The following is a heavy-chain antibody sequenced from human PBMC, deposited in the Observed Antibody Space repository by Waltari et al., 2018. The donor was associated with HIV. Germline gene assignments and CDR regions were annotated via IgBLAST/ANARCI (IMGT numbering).Heavy chain of an antibody. V-gene: IGHV1-3*01. CDR1: GYIFTKYG. Sequence: QVQLVQSGAEVKKPGASVKVSCKASGYIFTKYGIHWVRQAPGKRLEWMGWINPANGNTKYSQKLQGRVTISRDTSANIAYMEVSSLRSEDTAVVFCARDPPYYLDSVSYHDTFDIWGRGTLITVSS. J-gene: IGHJ3*02. CDR2: INPANGNT. D-gene: IGHD3-10*01. CDR3: ARDPPYYLDSVSYHDTFDI.